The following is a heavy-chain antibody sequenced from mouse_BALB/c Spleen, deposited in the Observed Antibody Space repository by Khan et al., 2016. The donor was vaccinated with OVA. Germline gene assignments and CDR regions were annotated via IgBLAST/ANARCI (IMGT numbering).Heavy chain of an antibody. D-gene: IGHD2-14*01. J-gene: IGHJ3*01. CDR3: AREGAYYRSDGWFSY. Sequence: QLQQTGAELARPGASVKMSCKASGYTFTTYTMHWVKQRPGQGLEWIGYINPSNGYTNYNQKFKDKSTLTADKSSSTAYMQLSSLTSDYSAVYYCAREGAYYRSDGWFSYWGQGTLVTVSA. CDR2: INPSNGYT. CDR1: GYTFTTYT. V-gene: IGHV1-4*01.